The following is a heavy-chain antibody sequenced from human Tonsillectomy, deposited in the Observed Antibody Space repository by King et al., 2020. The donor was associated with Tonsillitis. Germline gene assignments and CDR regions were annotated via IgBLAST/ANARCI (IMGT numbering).Heavy chain of an antibody. CDR2: IIPIFGTT. V-gene: IGHV1-69*06. Sequence: QLVQSGAAVKKPGSSVKVSCKASGDIFSNYAVSWVRQAPGQGFEWMGGIIPIFGTTKYAQRFRARLKITADRSTSTVYLDLSSLRSEDTAMYYCASSSDYSDGAGSYFDYWGQGTLVTVSS. CDR3: ASSSDYSDGAGSYFDY. CDR1: GDIFSNYA. J-gene: IGHJ4*02. D-gene: IGHD3-22*01.